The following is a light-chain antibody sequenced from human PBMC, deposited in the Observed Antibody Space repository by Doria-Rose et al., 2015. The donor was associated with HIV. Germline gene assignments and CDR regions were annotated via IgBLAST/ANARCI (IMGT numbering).Light chain of an antibody. Sequence: TQSPGTLSLSPGERATLSCRASQSVSSSYLAWYQQKPGQAPRLLIYGASSRATGIPDRFSGSGFGTDFTFTISRLEPEDFAVYYCQQYGSSSLAFGGGTKVEIK. CDR1: QSVSSSY. CDR2: GAS. V-gene: IGKV3-20*01. CDR3: QQYGSSSLA. J-gene: IGKJ4*01.